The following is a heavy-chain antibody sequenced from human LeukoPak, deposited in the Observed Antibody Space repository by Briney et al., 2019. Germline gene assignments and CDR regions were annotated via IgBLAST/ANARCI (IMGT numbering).Heavy chain of an antibody. Sequence: SETLSLTCTVSGDSLSSYYWGWIRQPPGKGLEWIGSVFYGGSTYYNPSLKSRVTISVDTSKNQFSLQLSSLTAAHTAMYYCAAGFDYWGQGTLVTVSS. CDR3: AAGFDY. V-gene: IGHV4-39*01. CDR2: VFYGGST. J-gene: IGHJ4*02. CDR1: GDSLSSYY.